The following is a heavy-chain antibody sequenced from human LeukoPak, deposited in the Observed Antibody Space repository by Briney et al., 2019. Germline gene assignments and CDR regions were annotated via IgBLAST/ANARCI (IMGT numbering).Heavy chain of an antibody. CDR2: WRYDGSP. V-gene: IGHV4-59*08. CDR1: GGSISGRY. D-gene: IGHD6-19*01. CDR3: VVTQKWLAFDY. J-gene: IGHJ4*02. Sequence: PSETLSLTCAVSGGSISGRYWSWIRQPPGKGLEWIANWRYDGSPNYTPSLESRATISLDTSKNQFSLRLTSVTAADTAVYYGVVTQKWLAFDYWGQGTLVTVSS.